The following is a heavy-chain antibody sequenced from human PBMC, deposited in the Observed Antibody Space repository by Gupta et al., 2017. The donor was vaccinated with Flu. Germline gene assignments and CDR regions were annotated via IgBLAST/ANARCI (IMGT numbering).Heavy chain of an antibody. CDR3: ARAYYRSNWWFYFDS. CDR1: GGTISSYA. J-gene: IGHJ4*02. Sequence: QVHLVQSGAEVKKPGSSVKVSCKASGGTISSYAISWVGQAPGQGLEWMGGIIPIFGTPNYAQKFQGRVTISADRSTTTTYMELSSLGSEDTAVYYCARAYYRSNWWFYFDSWGQGTLVTVS. CDR2: IIPIFGTP. V-gene: IGHV1-69*06. D-gene: IGHD6-13*01.